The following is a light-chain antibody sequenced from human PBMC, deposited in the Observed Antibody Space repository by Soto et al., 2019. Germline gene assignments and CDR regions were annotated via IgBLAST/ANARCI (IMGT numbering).Light chain of an antibody. J-gene: IGLJ1*01. CDR2: EVS. CDR3: SSYAGINNFGV. CDR1: SRDFGGYNY. V-gene: IGLV2-8*01. Sequence: QSALTQPPSASGSPGQSVTISCPGTSRDFGGYNYVSWYQQHPGKAPKLMIYEVSKRPSGVPDRFSGSKSGNTASLTVSGLQAEDEADYYCSSYAGINNFGVFGTGTKVTVL.